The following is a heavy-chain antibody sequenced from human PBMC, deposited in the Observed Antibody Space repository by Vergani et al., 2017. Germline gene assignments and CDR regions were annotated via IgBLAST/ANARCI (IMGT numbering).Heavy chain of an antibody. J-gene: IGHJ4*02. CDR2: INHSGST. Sequence: QVQLQQWGAGLLKPSETLSLTCAVYGGSFSGYYWSWIRQPPGKGLEWIGEINHSGSTNYNPSLKSRVTISVDTSKNQFSLKLSSVTAADTAVYYCARDSGSYLLDYWGQGTLVTVSS. D-gene: IGHD1-26*01. V-gene: IGHV4-34*01. CDR1: GGSFSGYY. CDR3: ARDSGSYLLDY.